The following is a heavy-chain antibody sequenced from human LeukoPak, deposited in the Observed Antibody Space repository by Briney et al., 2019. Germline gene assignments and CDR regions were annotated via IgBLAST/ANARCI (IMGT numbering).Heavy chain of an antibody. CDR3: AKEDIVVVPAAIEVSAGAFDI. CDR2: IYYSGST. Sequence: PSETLSLTCTVSGGSISSSSYYWGWIRQPPGKGLEWIGSIYYSGSTYYNPSLKSRVTISVDTSKNQFSLKLSSVTAADTAVYYCAKEDIVVVPAAIEVSAGAFDIWGQGTMVTVSS. CDR1: GGSISSSSYY. D-gene: IGHD2-2*02. V-gene: IGHV4-39*07. J-gene: IGHJ3*02.